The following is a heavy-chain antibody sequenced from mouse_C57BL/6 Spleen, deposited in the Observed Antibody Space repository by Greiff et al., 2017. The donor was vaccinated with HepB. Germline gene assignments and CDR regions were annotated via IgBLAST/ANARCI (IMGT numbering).Heavy chain of an antibody. D-gene: IGHD1-1*01. CDR1: GFTFSSYG. CDR3: ARPITTVVAARFAY. CDR2: ISSGGSYT. J-gene: IGHJ3*01. Sequence: DVKLVESGGDLVKPGGSLKLSCAASGFTFSSYGMSWVRPTPDKRLEWVATISSGGSYTYYPDSVKGRFTISRDNAKNTLYLQMSSLKSEDTAMYYCARPITTVVAARFAYWGQGTLVTVSA. V-gene: IGHV5-6*02.